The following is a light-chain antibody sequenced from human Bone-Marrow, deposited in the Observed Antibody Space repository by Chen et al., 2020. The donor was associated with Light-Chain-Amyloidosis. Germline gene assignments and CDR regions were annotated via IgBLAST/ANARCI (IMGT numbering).Light chain of an antibody. CDR3: QGWDRSSDRPV. CDR1: NIGSTS. CDR2: DDS. Sequence: SYVLTQPSSVSVAPGQTATIACGGNNIGSTSVPWYQQTPGQAPLLVAYDDSDRPSGIPERLAGSNSGNTATLTISRGEAGDEADYYCQGWDRSSDRPVFGGGTKLAVL. V-gene: IGLV3-21*02. J-gene: IGLJ3*02.